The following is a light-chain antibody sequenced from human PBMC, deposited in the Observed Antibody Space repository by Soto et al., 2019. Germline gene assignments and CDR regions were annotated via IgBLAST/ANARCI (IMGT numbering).Light chain of an antibody. CDR1: QSVSSY. CDR3: QQYIRWPLT. Sequence: EVVLTQSPATLSLSPGERATLSCRASQSVSSYLAWYQQKPGQAPRLLIYDASNRATGIPARFSGSGSGTEFTLTISSLQSEDFAVYYCQQYIRWPLTFGGGTKV. J-gene: IGKJ4*01. V-gene: IGKV3-11*01. CDR2: DAS.